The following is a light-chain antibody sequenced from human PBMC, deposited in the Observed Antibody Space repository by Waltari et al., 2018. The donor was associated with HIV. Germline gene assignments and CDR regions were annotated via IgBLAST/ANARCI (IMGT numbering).Light chain of an antibody. Sequence: NFMLTQTHSVSESPGKTVTISCTRSSGGIASNYVQWYQQRPGSSPTTVIYEHNQRPSGVPDRFSGSIDSSSNSASLTISGLKTEDEADYYCKSYDSSNHVVFGGGTKVTVL. CDR1: SGGIASNY. CDR3: KSYDSSNHVV. V-gene: IGLV6-57*01. CDR2: EHN. J-gene: IGLJ2*01.